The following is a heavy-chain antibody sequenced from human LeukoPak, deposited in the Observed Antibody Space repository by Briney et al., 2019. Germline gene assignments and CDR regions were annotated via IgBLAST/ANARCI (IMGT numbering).Heavy chain of an antibody. CDR2: ISAYNGNT. CDR3: ARARTYYDFWSGYYTEEYYFDY. J-gene: IGHJ4*02. CDR1: GYTFTSYG. V-gene: IGHV1-18*01. D-gene: IGHD3-3*01. Sequence: GASVKVSCKASGYTFTSYGISWVRQAPGQGLEWMGWISAYNGNTNYAQKLQGRVTMTTDTSTSTAYMELRSLRPDDTAVYYCARARTYYDFWSGYYTEEYYFDYWGQGTLVTVSS.